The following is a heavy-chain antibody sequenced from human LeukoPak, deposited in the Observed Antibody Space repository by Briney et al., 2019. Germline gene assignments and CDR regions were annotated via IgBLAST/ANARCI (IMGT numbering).Heavy chain of an antibody. CDR3: AKTLRDSSGYYAAGN. D-gene: IGHD3-22*01. Sequence: PGGSLRLSCAASGFTFSSYGMHWVRQAPGKGLEWVAFIRYDGNNKQYADSVKGRFTISRDDSKNTLYLQMNSLRAEDTAMYYCAKTLRDSSGYYAAGNWGRGTVLTVSS. V-gene: IGHV3-30*02. J-gene: IGHJ4*02. CDR2: IRYDGNNK. CDR1: GFTFSSYG.